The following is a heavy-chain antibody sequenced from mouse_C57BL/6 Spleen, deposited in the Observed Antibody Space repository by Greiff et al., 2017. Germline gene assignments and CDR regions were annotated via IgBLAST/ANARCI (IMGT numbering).Heavy chain of an antibody. J-gene: IGHJ1*03. CDR1: GYSITSGYD. Sequence: EVKVEESGPGMVKPSQSLSLTCTVTGYSITSGYDWHWIRHFPGNKLEWMGYISYSSSTNYNPSLKSRISITHDTSKNHFFLKLDSVTTEDTAAYYCARGDSYWYFDVWGTGTTVTVSS. V-gene: IGHV3-1*01. CDR3: ARGDSYWYFDV. CDR2: ISYSSST.